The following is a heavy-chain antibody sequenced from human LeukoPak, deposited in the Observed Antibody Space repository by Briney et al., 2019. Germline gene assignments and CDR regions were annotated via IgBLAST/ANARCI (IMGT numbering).Heavy chain of an antibody. V-gene: IGHV4-34*01. CDR3: AREGYFYGMDV. CDR2: INHSGST. CDR1: GGSFSGYY. J-gene: IGHJ6*02. Sequence: PSETLSLTCAVYGGSFSGYYWSWIRQPPGKGLEWIGEINHSGSTYYNPSLKSRVTISVDSSKNQFSLKLSSVTAADTAVYYCAREGYFYGMDVWGQGTTVTVSS. D-gene: IGHD2/OR15-2a*01.